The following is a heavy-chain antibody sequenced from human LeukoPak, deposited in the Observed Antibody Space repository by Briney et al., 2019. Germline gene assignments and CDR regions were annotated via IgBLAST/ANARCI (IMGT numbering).Heavy chain of an antibody. V-gene: IGHV1-46*01. Sequence: ASVKVSCKASGYTFTSYYMHWVRQAPGQGLEWMGIINPSGGSTSYAQKFQGRVTMTRDTSTSTVYMELSSLRSEDTAVYYCARGLRGPHLMYYYYYYGMDVWGQGTTVTVSS. J-gene: IGHJ6*02. CDR2: INPSGGST. D-gene: IGHD2-8*01. CDR3: ARGLRGPHLMYYYYYYGMDV. CDR1: GYTFTSYY.